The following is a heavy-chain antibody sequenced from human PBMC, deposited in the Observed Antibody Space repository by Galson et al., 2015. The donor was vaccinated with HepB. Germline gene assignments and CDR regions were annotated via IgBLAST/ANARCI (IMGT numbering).Heavy chain of an antibody. D-gene: IGHD3-10*01. CDR3: ARERFGIGTTRYFYGMDV. CDR2: INPKSGDS. V-gene: IGHV1-2*02. J-gene: IGHJ6*02. Sequence: SVKVSCKASGYIFTAYNVHWVRQVPGQGLEWMGWINPKSGDSKFTQKFQGRVTMTRDASVSTAYMEISRLKMNDTAVYYCARERFGIGTTRYFYGMDVWGQGTTVLVSS. CDR1: GYIFTAYN.